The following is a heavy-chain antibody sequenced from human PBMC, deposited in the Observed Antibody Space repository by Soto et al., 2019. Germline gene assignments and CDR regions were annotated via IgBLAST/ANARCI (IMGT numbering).Heavy chain of an antibody. J-gene: IGHJ5*02. CDR2: ISAYNGNT. D-gene: IGHD2-2*01. V-gene: IGHV1-18*01. CDR1: GYTFTSYG. CDR3: ARGKDIGGLPAATFIEWLDP. Sequence: ASVKVSCKASGYTFTSYGISWVRQAPGQGLEWMGWISAYNGNTNYAQKLQGRVTMTTDTSTSTAYMELRSLRSDDTAVYYCARGKDIGGLPAATFIEWLDPWGKGSLVTVYS.